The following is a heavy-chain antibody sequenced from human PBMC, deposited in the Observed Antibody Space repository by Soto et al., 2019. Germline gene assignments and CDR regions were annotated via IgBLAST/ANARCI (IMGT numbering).Heavy chain of an antibody. CDR3: ARASAVPAAPFRHWFDP. Sequence: PGGSLRLSCAASGFTFSSYSMNWVRQAPGKGLEWVSYISSSSSTIYYADSVKGRFTISRDNAKNSLYLQMNSLRDEDTAVYYCARASAVPAAPFRHWFDPWGQGTLVTVSS. D-gene: IGHD2-2*01. CDR2: ISSSSSTI. CDR1: GFTFSSYS. J-gene: IGHJ5*02. V-gene: IGHV3-48*02.